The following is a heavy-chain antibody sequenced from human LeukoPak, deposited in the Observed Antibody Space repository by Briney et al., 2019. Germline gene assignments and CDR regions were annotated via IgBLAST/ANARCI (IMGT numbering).Heavy chain of an antibody. D-gene: IGHD3-22*01. Sequence: PSETLSLTCTISGGSVSDYYWSWIRQSPGKGLEWIGYIYHTGSTSYSPSLKSRVTISADTSQNQFSLKLSSVTAADTAVYYCARVRDSSGYGRYYFDYWGQGTLVTVSS. CDR2: IYHTGST. J-gene: IGHJ4*02. CDR3: ARVRDSSGYGRYYFDY. V-gene: IGHV4-59*08. CDR1: GGSVSDYY.